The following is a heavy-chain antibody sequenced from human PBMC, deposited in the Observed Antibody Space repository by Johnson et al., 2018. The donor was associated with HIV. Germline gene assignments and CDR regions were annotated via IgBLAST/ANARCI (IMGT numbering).Heavy chain of an antibody. D-gene: IGHD3-22*01. CDR2: ISYDGSNK. V-gene: IGHV3-30-3*01. Sequence: QVQLVESVGGVVQPGRSLRLSCAASGFTFSSYAMHWVRQTPGTGLEWVAIISYDGSNKYYADSVKGRFTISRDNSKNTLYLQMNSLRAEDTALYYCASSLHYYDSSGYRGAFDIWGQGTMVTVSS. J-gene: IGHJ3*02. CDR3: ASSLHYYDSSGYRGAFDI. CDR1: GFTFSSYA.